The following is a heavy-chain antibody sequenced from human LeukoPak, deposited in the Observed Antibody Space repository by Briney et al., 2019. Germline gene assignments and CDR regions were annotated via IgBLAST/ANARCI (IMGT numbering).Heavy chain of an antibody. CDR3: ARHEWGITNAFDI. J-gene: IGHJ3*02. CDR1: GGSISSSSYY. Sequence: PSETLSLTCTVSGGSISSSSYYWGWIRQPPGKGLEWIGCIYYTGSTYYNPSLKNRVTISVGTSKNQFSLKLSSVTAADTAVYYCARHEWGITNAFDIWGQGTMVTVSS. CDR2: IYYTGST. D-gene: IGHD1-14*01. V-gene: IGHV4-39*01.